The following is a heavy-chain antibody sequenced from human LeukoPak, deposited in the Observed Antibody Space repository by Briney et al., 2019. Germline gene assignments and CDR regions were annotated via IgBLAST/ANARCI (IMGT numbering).Heavy chain of an antibody. CDR3: AKDQLGDQPYNWFDP. J-gene: IGHJ5*02. Sequence: GGSLRLSCAASGFTFSNYAMGWVRQAPGEGLGWVSGISGSGGDTYYADSVNGRFTISRDNSKNTLSLQMNFLRAEDTAVYYCAKDQLGDQPYNWFDPWGQGTLVTVSS. CDR1: GFTFSNYA. CDR2: ISGSGGDT. D-gene: IGHD1-26*01. V-gene: IGHV3-23*01.